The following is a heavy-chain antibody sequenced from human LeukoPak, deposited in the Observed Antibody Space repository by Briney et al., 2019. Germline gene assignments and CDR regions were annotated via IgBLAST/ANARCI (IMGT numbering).Heavy chain of an antibody. CDR1: GYTFTSYA. CDR2: INAGNGNT. D-gene: IGHD3-16*02. J-gene: IGHJ4*02. CDR3: ARVPNYVWGSYRPFDY. V-gene: IGHV1-3*01. Sequence: ASVKVSCKASGYTFTSYAMHWVRQAPGQRLEWMGWINAGNGNTKYSQKFQGRVTITRDTSASTAYMELSSLRSEDTAVYYCARVPNYVWGSYRPFDYWGQGTLVTVSS.